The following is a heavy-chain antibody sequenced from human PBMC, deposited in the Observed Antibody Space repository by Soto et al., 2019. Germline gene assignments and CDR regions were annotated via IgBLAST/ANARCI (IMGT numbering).Heavy chain of an antibody. J-gene: IGHJ5*02. CDR1: GYTFSSHD. V-gene: IGHV1-8*01. Sequence: QVQLVQSGAEVKRPGASVKVSCKASGYTFSSHDIIWVRQPAGQGLEWMGWMNPLKGLTKTTYLPNFRGRVVITRVTFLRTASLELSGRRSDDTAVYFCGTGAKADYGIWANPRGDWLELWGQETQLTVSS. CDR2: MNPLKGLTKT. CDR3: GTGAKADYGIWANPRGDWLEL. D-gene: IGHD3-16*01.